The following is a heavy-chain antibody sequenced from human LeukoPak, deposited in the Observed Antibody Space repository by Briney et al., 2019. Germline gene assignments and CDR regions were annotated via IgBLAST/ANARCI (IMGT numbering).Heavy chain of an antibody. CDR1: GGSISSGDYY. CDR3: ASNRNTPEKSLDY. CDR2: IYYSGST. Sequence: SQTLSLTXTVSGGSISSGDYYWSWIRQPPGKGLEWIGYIYYSGSTYYNPSLKSRVTISVDTSKNQFSLKLSSVTAADTAVYYCASNRNTPEKSLDYWGQGTLVTVSS. V-gene: IGHV4-30-4*08. J-gene: IGHJ4*02. D-gene: IGHD3-16*02.